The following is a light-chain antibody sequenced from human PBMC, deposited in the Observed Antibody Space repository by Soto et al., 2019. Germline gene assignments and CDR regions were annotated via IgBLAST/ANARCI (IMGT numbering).Light chain of an antibody. J-gene: IGKJ4*01. CDR1: QTVSSF. CDR2: DSS. V-gene: IGKV3-11*01. CDR3: QQRSNWPLT. Sequence: VLTQSPATLSLSPGERATLSRRASQTVSSFLAWYQQKPGQAPRLLIHDSSDRATGIPARFSGSGSGTDFTLTISSLEPEDVAVYYCQQRSNWPLTFGGGTKVDIK.